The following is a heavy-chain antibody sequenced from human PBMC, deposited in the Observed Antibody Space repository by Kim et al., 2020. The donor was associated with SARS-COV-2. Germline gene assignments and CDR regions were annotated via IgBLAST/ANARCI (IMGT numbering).Heavy chain of an antibody. D-gene: IGHD5-12*01. CDR3: ATQGPRWLHSAFDI. Sequence: AQKFQGRVTITADESTSTAYMELSSLRSEDTAVYYCATQGPRWLHSAFDIWGQGTMVTVSS. J-gene: IGHJ3*02. V-gene: IGHV1-69*01.